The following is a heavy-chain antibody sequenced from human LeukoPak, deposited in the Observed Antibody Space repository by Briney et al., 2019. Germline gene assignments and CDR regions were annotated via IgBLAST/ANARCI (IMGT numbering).Heavy chain of an antibody. V-gene: IGHV1-2*02. CDR1: GYTFTGYY. D-gene: IGHD3-3*01. Sequence: ASVKVSCKASGYTFTGYYMRWVRQAPGQGLEWMGWINPNSGGTNYAQKFQGRVTMTRDTSISTAYMELSRLRSDNTAVYYCARGDYDFWSGYPTDYWGQGTLVTVSS. CDR3: ARGDYDFWSGYPTDY. CDR2: INPNSGGT. J-gene: IGHJ4*02.